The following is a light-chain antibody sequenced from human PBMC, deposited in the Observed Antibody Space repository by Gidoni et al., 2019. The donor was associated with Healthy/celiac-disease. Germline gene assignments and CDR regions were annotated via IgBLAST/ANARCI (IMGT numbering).Light chain of an antibody. J-gene: IGKJ2*04. Sequence: IVMPQSPATLSVSPGERATLSCSASQSVSRNLAWYQQKPGQAPRLLIYGASTRATGIPARFSGSGSGTEFTLTISSLQSEDFAVYYCQQYNNWPPCSFGQGTKLEIK. CDR2: GAS. CDR3: QQYNNWPPCS. V-gene: IGKV3-15*01. CDR1: QSVSRN.